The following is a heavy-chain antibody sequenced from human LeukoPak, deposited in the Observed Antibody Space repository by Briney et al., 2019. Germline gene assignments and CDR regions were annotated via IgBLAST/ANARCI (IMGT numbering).Heavy chain of an antibody. J-gene: IGHJ4*02. CDR3: ATRIPNSGSYSH. D-gene: IGHD1-26*01. CDR2: INPSGGST. Sequence: ASAYTFTSYYMHGVLQAPGQGPERMGIINPSGGSTSYAQKFQGRVTMTRDPSTSTVYMELSSLRSEDTAVYYCATRIPNSGSYSHWGQGTLVTVSS. CDR1: AYTFTSYY. V-gene: IGHV1-46*03.